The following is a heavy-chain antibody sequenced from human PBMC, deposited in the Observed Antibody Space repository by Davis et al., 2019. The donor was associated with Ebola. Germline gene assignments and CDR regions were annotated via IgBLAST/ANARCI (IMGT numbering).Heavy chain of an antibody. CDR2: IYGGDT. J-gene: IGHJ6*04. D-gene: IGHD4-17*01. CDR3: AREPTGNYYYFYGMDV. CDR1: GYIVKNIY. V-gene: IGHV3-53*01. Sequence: GESLKISCAASGYIVKNIYVSWVRQAPGKGLEWVSGIYGGDTHYADSVKGRFTISRDISKNTLHLQMNSLRVEDTAVYFCAREPTGNYYYFYGMDVWGKGTTVTVSS.